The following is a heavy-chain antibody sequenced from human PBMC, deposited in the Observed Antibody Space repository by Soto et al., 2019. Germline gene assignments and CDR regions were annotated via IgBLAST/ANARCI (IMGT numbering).Heavy chain of an antibody. D-gene: IGHD4-17*01. Sequence: EVQLVESGGGLVQPGGSLRLSCAASGFTFSSYWMSWVRQAPGKGLEWVANIKQDGSEKYYVDSVKGRFTISRDNAKNSLYLQMNSLRAEDTAVYYCARGRNTVTTGTGFDYWGQGTLVIVSS. CDR2: IKQDGSEK. CDR3: ARGRNTVTTGTGFDY. J-gene: IGHJ4*02. V-gene: IGHV3-7*03. CDR1: GFTFSSYW.